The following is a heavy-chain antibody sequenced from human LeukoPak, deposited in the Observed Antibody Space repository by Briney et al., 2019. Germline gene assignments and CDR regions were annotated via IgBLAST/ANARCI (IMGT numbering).Heavy chain of an antibody. D-gene: IGHD1-1*01. Sequence: GGLLRLSCAASGFTFSSYSMNWVRQAPGKGLEWVSSISSSSSYIYYADSVKGRFTISRDNAKNSLYLKMNSLRAEDTAVYYCARDPDDSLYFDYWGQGTLVTVSS. CDR1: GFTFSSYS. CDR3: ARDPDDSLYFDY. J-gene: IGHJ4*02. V-gene: IGHV3-21*01. CDR2: ISSSSSYI.